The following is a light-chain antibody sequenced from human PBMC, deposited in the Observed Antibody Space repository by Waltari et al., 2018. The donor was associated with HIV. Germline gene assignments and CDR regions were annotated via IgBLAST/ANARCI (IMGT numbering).Light chain of an antibody. CDR2: YVT. Sequence: QSALTQPASVSGSPGQSLTISCPGITSAVGSHNYVSWFQQHPGKAPRLIIFYVTNRPSGVSDRFSGSKSGNTASLTISGLQPEDEADYYCCSYTTSITFVFGGGTKLTVL. J-gene: IGLJ3*02. CDR3: CSYTTSITFV. V-gene: IGLV2-14*03. CDR1: TSAVGSHNY.